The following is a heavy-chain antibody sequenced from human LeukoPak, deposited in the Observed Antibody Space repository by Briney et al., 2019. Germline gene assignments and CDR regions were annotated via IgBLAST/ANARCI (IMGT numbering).Heavy chain of an antibody. J-gene: IGHJ4*02. CDR1: GFTFSSYA. CDR2: ISYDGSNK. D-gene: IGHD2-15*01. V-gene: IGHV3-30-3*01. CDR3: ARDKDGIYYFDY. Sequence: PGGSLRLSCAASGFTFSSYAMHWVRQAPGKGPEWVAVISYDGSNKYYADSVKGRFTISRDNSKNTLYLQMNSLRAEDTAVYYCARDKDGIYYFDYWGQGTLVTVSS.